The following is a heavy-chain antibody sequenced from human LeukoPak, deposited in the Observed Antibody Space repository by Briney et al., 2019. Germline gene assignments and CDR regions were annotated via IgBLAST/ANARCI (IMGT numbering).Heavy chain of an antibody. CDR3: AKGGIVVVVAAPETDAFDI. CDR1: GFTVSSNY. J-gene: IGHJ3*02. Sequence: GGSLRLSCAASGFTVSSNYMSWVRQAPGKGLEWVSVIYSGGSTYYADSVKGRFTISRDNSKNTLYLQMNSLRAEDTAVYYCAKGGIVVVVAAPETDAFDIWGQGTMVTVSS. V-gene: IGHV3-53*01. D-gene: IGHD2-15*01. CDR2: IYSGGST.